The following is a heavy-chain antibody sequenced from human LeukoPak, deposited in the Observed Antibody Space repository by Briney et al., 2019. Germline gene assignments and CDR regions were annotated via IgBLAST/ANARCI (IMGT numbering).Heavy chain of an antibody. CDR3: AKDISGGFRQYYFDY. D-gene: IGHD6-25*01. V-gene: IGHV3-48*03. CDR2: ISSSGSTI. CDR1: GFTFSSYE. J-gene: IGHJ4*02. Sequence: GGSLRLSCAASGFTFSSYEMNWVRQAPGKGPEWVSYISSSGSTIYYADSVKGRFTISRDNAKNSLYLQMNSLRAEDTAVYYCAKDISGGFRQYYFDYWGQGTLVTVSS.